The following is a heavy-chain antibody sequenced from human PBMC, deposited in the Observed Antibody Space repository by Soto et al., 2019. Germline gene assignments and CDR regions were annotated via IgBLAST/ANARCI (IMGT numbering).Heavy chain of an antibody. V-gene: IGHV2-26*02. CDR3: AREYGGYDY. Sequence: VFSKESGPVLVRPTETLTLTCTVSGFSFSNARMGVSWIRQPPGRALEWLAHIFSNDEKSYSTSLRSRLTISKDTSNSQVVLTMTNMDTVDTGTYFCAREYGGYDYWGQGTLVTVSS. CDR1: GFSFSNARMG. D-gene: IGHD5-12*01. J-gene: IGHJ4*02. CDR2: IFSNDEK.